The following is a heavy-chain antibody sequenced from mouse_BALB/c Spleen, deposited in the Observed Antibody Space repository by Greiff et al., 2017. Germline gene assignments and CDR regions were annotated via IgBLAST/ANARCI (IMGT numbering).Heavy chain of an antibody. J-gene: IGHJ4*01. Sequence: EVKLVESGGGLVKPGGSLKLSCAASGFTFSSYAMSWVRQTPEKRLEWVASISSGGSTYYPDSVKGRFTISRDNAKNTLYLQMSSLKSEDTAMYYCARQGITAHYAMDYWGQGTSVTVSS. CDR3: ARQGITAHYAMDY. CDR1: GFTFSSYA. CDR2: ISSGGST. D-gene: IGHD2-4*01. V-gene: IGHV5-6-5*01.